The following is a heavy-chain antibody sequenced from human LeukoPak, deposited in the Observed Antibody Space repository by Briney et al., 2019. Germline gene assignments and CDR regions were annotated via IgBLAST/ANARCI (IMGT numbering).Heavy chain of an antibody. Sequence: ASVKVSCKASGYTFTGYYMHWVRQATGQGLEWMGWMNPNSGNTGYAQKFQGRVTMTRNTSISTAYMELSSLRSEDTAVYYCASSISGIAVAGYWGQGTLVTVSS. CDR2: MNPNSGNT. D-gene: IGHD6-19*01. V-gene: IGHV1-8*02. CDR1: GYTFTGYY. J-gene: IGHJ4*02. CDR3: ASSISGIAVAGY.